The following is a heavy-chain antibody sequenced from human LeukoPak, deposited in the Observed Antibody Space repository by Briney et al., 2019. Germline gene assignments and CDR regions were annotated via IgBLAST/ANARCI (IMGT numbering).Heavy chain of an antibody. J-gene: IGHJ4*02. D-gene: IGHD3-3*01. Sequence: PSETLSLTCAVYGGSFSGYYWSWIRQPPGKGLEWSGEINHSGSTNYNPSLKSRVTISVDTSKNQFSLKLSSVTAADTAVYYCATLHSYDFWSGYYLFDYWGQGTLVTVSS. CDR2: INHSGST. V-gene: IGHV4-34*01. CDR3: ATLHSYDFWSGYYLFDY. CDR1: GGSFSGYY.